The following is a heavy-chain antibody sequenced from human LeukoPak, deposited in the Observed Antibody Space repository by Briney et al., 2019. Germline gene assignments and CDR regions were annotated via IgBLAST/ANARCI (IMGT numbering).Heavy chain of an antibody. CDR2: IRPDGGEQ. Sequence: GGSLRLSCAASGLTFSSYWMSWVRQAPGKGLEWVANIRPDGGEQFYVDSVKGRFTISRDNAKNSPYLQMNSLRAEDTAMYYCARDGRTFPHWGQGTLVTVSS. J-gene: IGHJ4*02. CDR1: GLTFSSYW. V-gene: IGHV3-7*04. CDR3: ARDGRTFPH. D-gene: IGHD2/OR15-2a*01.